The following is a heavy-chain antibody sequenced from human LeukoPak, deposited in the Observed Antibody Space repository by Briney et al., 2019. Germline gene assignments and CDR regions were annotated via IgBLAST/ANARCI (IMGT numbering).Heavy chain of an antibody. CDR2: INPSGGST. CDR3: ARAAARRDAFDI. D-gene: IGHD6-6*01. J-gene: IGHJ3*02. V-gene: IGHV1-46*01. CDR1: GDTFTSYY. Sequence: ASVKVSCKASGDTFTSYYMHWVRQAPGQGLEWMGIINPSGGSTSYAQKFQGRVTMTRDMSTSTVYMGLRSLRSDDTAVYYCARAAARRDAFDIWGQGTMVTVSS.